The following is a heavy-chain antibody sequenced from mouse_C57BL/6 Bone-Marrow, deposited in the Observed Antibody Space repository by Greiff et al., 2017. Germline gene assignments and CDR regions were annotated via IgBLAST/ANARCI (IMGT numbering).Heavy chain of an antibody. J-gene: IGHJ2*01. V-gene: IGHV1-52*01. CDR3: ARGEYSDYFDY. CDR2: IDPSDSET. CDR1: GYTFTSYW. D-gene: IGHD5-2*01. Sequence: QVQLQQPGAELVRPGSSVKLSCKASGYTFTSYWMHWVKQRPIQGLEWIGNIDPSDSETHYNQKFKDKATLTVDKSSSTAYMQLSSLTSEDSAVYYCARGEYSDYFDYWGQGATLTVSS.